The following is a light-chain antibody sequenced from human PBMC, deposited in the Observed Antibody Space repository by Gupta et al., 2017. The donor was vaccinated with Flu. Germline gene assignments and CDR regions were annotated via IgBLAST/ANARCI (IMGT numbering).Light chain of an antibody. V-gene: IGKV1-33*01. CDR2: DAS. CDR1: QDISNY. CDR3: QQDDNLPIT. Sequence: IYAAPSPSSLSASVRDRVTITCQASQDISNYLNWYQQKPGKAPKLLIYDASNLETGVPSRFRGSGSGTDFTFTISSRQPEDIATYYCQQDDNLPITFGGGTKVEIK. J-gene: IGKJ4*01.